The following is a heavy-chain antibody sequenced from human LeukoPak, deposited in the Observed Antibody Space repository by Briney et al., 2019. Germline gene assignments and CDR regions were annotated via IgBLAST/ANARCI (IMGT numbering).Heavy chain of an antibody. V-gene: IGHV3-23*01. Sequence: GGSLRLSCAASGFTFSSYAMSWVRQAPGKGLEWVSAISGSGGSTYYADSVKGRFTISRDNSKNTLYVQMNSLRAEDTAVYYCALGGMVRGATEYYIDYWGQGTLVTVSS. J-gene: IGHJ4*02. D-gene: IGHD3-10*01. CDR2: ISGSGGST. CDR3: ALGGMVRGATEYYIDY. CDR1: GFTFSSYA.